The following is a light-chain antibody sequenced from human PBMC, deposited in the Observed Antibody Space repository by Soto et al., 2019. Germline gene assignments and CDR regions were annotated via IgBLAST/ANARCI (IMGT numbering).Light chain of an antibody. V-gene: IGKV3-11*01. Sequence: ETVLTQSPATLSVSPVEIATPSVMGSQSVSSNLAWYQQTPGQAPSLLIYGASTRATDIPPRFSGSGSGTDFTLTISSLEPEDFAVYYCQQRGDWPPITFGQGTRLEIK. CDR2: GAS. J-gene: IGKJ5*01. CDR1: QSVSSN. CDR3: QQRGDWPPIT.